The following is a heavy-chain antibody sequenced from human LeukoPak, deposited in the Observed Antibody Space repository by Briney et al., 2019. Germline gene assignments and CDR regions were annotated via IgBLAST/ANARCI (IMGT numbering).Heavy chain of an antibody. Sequence: GGSLRLSCAASGFTFSTYSMNWVRQAPGKGLEWVANINVEGSEKYYVDPVKGRFTISRDNARNSLSLQMNSLRAEDTAVYYCARDPGDTYHDWYFDLWGRGTVVTVSS. CDR1: GFTFSTYS. CDR3: ARDPGDTYHDWYFDL. V-gene: IGHV3-7*04. D-gene: IGHD4-17*01. CDR2: INVEGSEK. J-gene: IGHJ2*01.